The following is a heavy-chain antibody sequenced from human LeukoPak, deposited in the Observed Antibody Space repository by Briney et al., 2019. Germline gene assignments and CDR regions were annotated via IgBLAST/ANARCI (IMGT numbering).Heavy chain of an antibody. D-gene: IGHD3-16*01. J-gene: IGHJ4*02. CDR1: GGSISSGSYY. CDR3: AREVYDYVWGSYLDYFDY. CDR2: IYTSGGT. Sequence: PSQTLSLTCTVSGGSISSGSYYWSWIRQPAGKGLEWIGRIYTSGGTNYNPSLKSRVTISVDTSKNQFSLKLSSVTAADTAVYYCAREVYDYVWGSYLDYFDYWGQGTLVTVSS. V-gene: IGHV4-61*02.